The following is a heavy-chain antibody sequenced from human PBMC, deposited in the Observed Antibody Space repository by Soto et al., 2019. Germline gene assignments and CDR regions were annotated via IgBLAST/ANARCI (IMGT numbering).Heavy chain of an antibody. CDR1: GFTFSNSW. V-gene: IGHV3-7*01. CDR3: ARESPDSNWYSY. Sequence: HPGGSLRLSCAASGFTFSNSWMSWVRQAPGKGLEWVANIKQDGSEKFYVDSVKDRFTISRDNAENSLYLEMNSLRAEDTAVYYCARESPDSNWYSYWGQGTLVTVSS. CDR2: IKQDGSEK. D-gene: IGHD6-13*01. J-gene: IGHJ4*02.